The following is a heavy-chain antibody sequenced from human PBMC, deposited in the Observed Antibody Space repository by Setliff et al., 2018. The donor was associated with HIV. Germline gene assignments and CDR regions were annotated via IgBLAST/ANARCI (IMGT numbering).Heavy chain of an antibody. CDR2: VKSDRDGGTV. D-gene: IGHD2-2*01. Sequence: GGSLRLSCAASGFTFNKAWMNWVRQAPGKALEWVGRVKSDRDGGTVDYAAPVKGRFTISIDDSKNTLYLQMNSLKTEDTAIYYCTTKPPAADFQHWGQGTLVTVSS. J-gene: IGHJ1*01. CDR1: GFTFNKAW. CDR3: TTKPPAADFQH. V-gene: IGHV3-15*07.